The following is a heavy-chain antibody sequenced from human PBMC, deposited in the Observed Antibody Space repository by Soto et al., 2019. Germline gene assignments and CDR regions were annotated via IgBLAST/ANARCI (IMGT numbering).Heavy chain of an antibody. V-gene: IGHV3-30*18. J-gene: IGHJ4*02. Sequence: QVQLVESGGGVVQPGRSLRLSCAASGFTFSSYGMHWVRQAPGKGLEWVAVISYDGSNKYYADSVKGRFTISRDNSKNTLYLQMNSLRAEDTAVYYCAKDMSSSWYFYYWGQATLVTVSS. CDR2: ISYDGSNK. D-gene: IGHD6-13*01. CDR3: AKDMSSSWYFYY. CDR1: GFTFSSYG.